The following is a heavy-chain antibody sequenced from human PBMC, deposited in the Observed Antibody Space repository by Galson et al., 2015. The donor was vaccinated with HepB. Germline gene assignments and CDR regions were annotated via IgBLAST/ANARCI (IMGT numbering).Heavy chain of an antibody. CDR2: IGSSSSYI. V-gene: IGHV3-21*01. J-gene: IGHJ6*02. CDR1: GFTFSSYS. Sequence: SLRLSCAASGFTFSSYSMNWVRQAPGKGLEWVSSIGSSSSYIYYADSVKGRFTISRDNAKNSLYLQMNSLRAEDTAVYYCASLFPHYGMDVWGQGTTVTVSS. CDR3: ASLFPHYGMDV. D-gene: IGHD3-16*02.